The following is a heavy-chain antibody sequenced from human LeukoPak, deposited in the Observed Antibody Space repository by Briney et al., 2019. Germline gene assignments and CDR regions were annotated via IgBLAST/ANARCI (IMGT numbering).Heavy chain of an antibody. Sequence: PGGSLRLSCAASGFTFSNYWMSWVRQAPGKGLEWVANIKQDGSEKYYVDSVKGRLTISRDNAKNSLYLQMNSLRAEDTAVYYCARGHGSFDYWGQGTLVTVSS. D-gene: IGHD3-10*01. J-gene: IGHJ4*02. CDR1: GFTFSNYW. CDR2: IKQDGSEK. V-gene: IGHV3-7*01. CDR3: ARGHGSFDY.